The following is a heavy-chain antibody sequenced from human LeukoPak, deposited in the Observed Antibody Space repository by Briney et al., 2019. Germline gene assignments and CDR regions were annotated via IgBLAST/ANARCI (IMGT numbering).Heavy chain of an antibody. CDR1: GGSFSGYY. CDR3: ACLTKARPYYYYYYMDV. V-gene: IGHV4-34*01. J-gene: IGHJ6*03. Sequence: PTETLFLTCAVYGGSFSGYYWSWIRQPPGKGLEWIGEINHSGSTNSSPSLKSRVTISVDTSKNQFSLKLSSVTAADTAVYYCACLTKARPYYYYYYMDVWGKGTTVTVSS. CDR2: INHSGST. D-gene: IGHD6-6*01.